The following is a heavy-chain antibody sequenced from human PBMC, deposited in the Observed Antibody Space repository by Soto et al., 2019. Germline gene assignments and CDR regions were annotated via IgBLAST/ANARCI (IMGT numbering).Heavy chain of an antibody. J-gene: IGHJ4*02. Sequence: SETLSLTCTVSGGSVSSGSYYWSWIRQPPGKGLEWIGYIYYSGSTNYNPSLKSRVTISVDTSKNQFSLKLSSVTAADTAVYYCARDPRIKLHSFDYWGQGTPVTVSS. CDR1: GGSVSSGSYY. CDR3: ARDPRIKLHSFDY. V-gene: IGHV4-61*01. CDR2: IYYSGST. D-gene: IGHD3-10*01.